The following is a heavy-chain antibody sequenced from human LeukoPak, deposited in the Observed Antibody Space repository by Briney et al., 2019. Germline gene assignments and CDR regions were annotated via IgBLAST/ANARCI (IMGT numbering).Heavy chain of an antibody. V-gene: IGHV3-23*01. Sequence: GGSLRLSCAASGFTFSSYAMSWVRQAPGKGLEWVSAISGSGGSTYYADSVKGRFTISRDNSKNTLYLQMSSLRAEDTAVYYCAKATSYSSSWTDYWGQGALVTVSS. CDR2: ISGSGGST. CDR1: GFTFSSYA. CDR3: AKATSYSSSWTDY. D-gene: IGHD6-13*01. J-gene: IGHJ4*02.